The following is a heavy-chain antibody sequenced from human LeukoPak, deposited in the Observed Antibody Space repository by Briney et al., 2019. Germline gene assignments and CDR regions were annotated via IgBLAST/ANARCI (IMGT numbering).Heavy chain of an antibody. D-gene: IGHD1-26*01. Sequence: PGGSLRLSCAASGFTFDDYGMSWVRQAPGKGLEWVSGINWNGGSTYHADSVKGRFTISRDSSKNTLYLQMNSLRAEDTAVYYCARADSGSYGARYYGMDVWGQGTTVTVFS. CDR1: GFTFDDYG. V-gene: IGHV3-20*04. J-gene: IGHJ6*02. CDR3: ARADSGSYGARYYGMDV. CDR2: INWNGGST.